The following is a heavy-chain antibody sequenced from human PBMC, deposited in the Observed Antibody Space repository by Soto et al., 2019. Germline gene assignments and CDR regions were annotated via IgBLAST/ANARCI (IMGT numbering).Heavy chain of an antibody. CDR1: GGSLTIHY. CDR3: ARAPLKYFYDTTGPDAFDI. Sequence: SETLSLTCTVSGGSLTIHYWSWIRQPPGKGLEWIGFIYYSGSTKYNPALKSRVTVSVDTSKKQFSLKLSSVTAADTAVYYCARAPLKYFYDTTGPDAFDIWGQGTMVTVS. V-gene: IGHV4-59*11. J-gene: IGHJ3*02. CDR2: IYYSGST. D-gene: IGHD3-22*01.